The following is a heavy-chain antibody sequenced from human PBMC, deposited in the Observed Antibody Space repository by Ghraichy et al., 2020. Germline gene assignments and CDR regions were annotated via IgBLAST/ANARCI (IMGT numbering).Heavy chain of an antibody. CDR1: GGSFSGYY. D-gene: IGHD3-10*01. CDR3: ARGQLRITMVRGVISWFDP. CDR2: INHSGST. Sequence: SQTLSLTCAVYGGSFSGYYWSWIRQPPGKGLEWIGEINHSGSTNYNPSLKSRVTISVDTSKNQFSLKLSSVTAADTAVYYCARGQLRITMVRGVISWFDPWGQGTLVTVSS. J-gene: IGHJ5*02. V-gene: IGHV4-34*01.